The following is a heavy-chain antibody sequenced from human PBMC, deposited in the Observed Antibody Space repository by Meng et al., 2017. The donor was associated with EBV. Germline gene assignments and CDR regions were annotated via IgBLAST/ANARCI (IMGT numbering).Heavy chain of an antibody. CDR1: GASVSGGTFH. Sequence: QVPRQESGPGLVKPSETLSLTCTVSGASVSGGTFHWSWIRQPPGKELQWIGYIYDGGTTIYNPSLKSRVTIFLDTSRNQFSLGLRSVTTADTAVYYCAKSSSSTPGVVDSWGQGTLVTVSS. V-gene: IGHV4-61*01. J-gene: IGHJ4*02. D-gene: IGHD2-2*01. CDR3: AKSSSSTPGVVDS. CDR2: IYDGGTT.